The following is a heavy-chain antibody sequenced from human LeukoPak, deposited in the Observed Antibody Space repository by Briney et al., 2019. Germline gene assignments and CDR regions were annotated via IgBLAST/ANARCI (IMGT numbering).Heavy chain of an antibody. Sequence: GRSLRLSCAASGFTFSSNALHWVRQAPGKGLDWVAVIWYDGSNKYYADSVKGRFTISRDNSKNMVYLQMNSLRAEDTAVYYCAREGIAVAGGGYFDYWGQGTLVTVSS. J-gene: IGHJ4*02. CDR1: GFTFSSNA. D-gene: IGHD6-19*01. CDR3: AREGIAVAGGGYFDY. CDR2: IWYDGSNK. V-gene: IGHV3-33*08.